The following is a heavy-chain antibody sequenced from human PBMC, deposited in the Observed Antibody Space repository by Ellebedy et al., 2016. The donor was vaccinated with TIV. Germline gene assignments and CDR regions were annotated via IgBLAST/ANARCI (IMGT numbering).Heavy chain of an antibody. D-gene: IGHD4-17*01. CDR1: GYTFTSYG. Sequence: AASVKVSCKASGYTFTSYGISWVRQAPGQGLEWMGWISAYNGNTKYAQKLQGRVTMTTDTSTSTAYMELRSLGSDDTAVYYCARASGRAVTAKNDYWGQGTLATVSS. CDR2: ISAYNGNT. J-gene: IGHJ4*02. V-gene: IGHV1-18*04. CDR3: ARASGRAVTAKNDY.